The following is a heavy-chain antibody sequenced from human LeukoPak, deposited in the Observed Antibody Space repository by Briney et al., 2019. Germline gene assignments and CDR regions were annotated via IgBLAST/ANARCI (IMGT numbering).Heavy chain of an antibody. V-gene: IGHV3-30*02. CDR2: IRYDGSNK. J-gene: IGHJ3*02. CDR3: AKDANHYYDSSAPDN. CDR1: GFTFSSYG. D-gene: IGHD3-22*01. Sequence: PGGSLRLSCAASGFTFSSYGMHWVRQAPGKGLEWVSFIRYDGSNKYYADSVEGRFTISRDNSKNTLYLQMNSLRAEDTAIYYCAKDANHYYDSSAPDNWGQGKMVNVSS.